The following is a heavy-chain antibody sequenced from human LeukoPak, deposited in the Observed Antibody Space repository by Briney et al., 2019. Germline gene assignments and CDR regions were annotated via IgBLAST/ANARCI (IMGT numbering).Heavy chain of an antibody. V-gene: IGHV3-74*01. Sequence: GGSLRLSCAASGFTFSSYWMHWVRQAPGKGLVWVSRVNSDGSDTIYADSVKGRFTVSRDNARNTLYLQMRSLRAEDAGVYYCAREPDRYSDAFDLWGQGAMVTVSS. D-gene: IGHD2-15*01. CDR3: AREPDRYSDAFDL. CDR1: GFTFSSYW. J-gene: IGHJ3*01. CDR2: VNSDGSDT.